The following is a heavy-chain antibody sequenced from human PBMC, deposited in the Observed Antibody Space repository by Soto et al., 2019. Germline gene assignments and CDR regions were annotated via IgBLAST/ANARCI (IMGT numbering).Heavy chain of an antibody. CDR3: ARATGSYYGSEYLQH. CDR2: ISYDGSNK. D-gene: IGHD1-26*01. V-gene: IGHV3-30-3*01. Sequence: GGSLRLSCAASGFTFSSYAMHWVRQAPGKGLEWVAVISYDGSNKYYADSVKGRFTISRDNSKNTLYLQMNSLRAEDTAVYYCARATGSYYGSEYLQHWGQGTLVTVYS. CDR1: GFTFSSYA. J-gene: IGHJ1*01.